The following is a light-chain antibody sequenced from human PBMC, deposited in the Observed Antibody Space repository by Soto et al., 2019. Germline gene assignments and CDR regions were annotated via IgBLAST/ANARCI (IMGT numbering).Light chain of an antibody. Sequence: EIVLTQSPATLSSFPGDRVTLSCRASQAVNTRLAWYQHRPGQAPRLLIYLASNRAAGVPARFSGSGSGTDFTLTISDVEPEDFAVYYCQQYGNSRWTFGQGTKVDIK. CDR1: QAVNTR. CDR2: LAS. J-gene: IGKJ1*01. CDR3: QQYGNSRWT. V-gene: IGKV3D-11*01.